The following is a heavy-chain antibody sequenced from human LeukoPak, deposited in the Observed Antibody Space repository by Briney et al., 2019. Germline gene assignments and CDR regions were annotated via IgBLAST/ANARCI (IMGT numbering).Heavy chain of an antibody. Sequence: GASVKVSCKASGYTFTGYYMHWVRQAPGQGLEWRGRINPNSGGTNYAQKFQGRVTMTRDTSISTAYMELSRLRSDDTAVYYCARDECPDCDYFDYWGQGTLVTVSS. J-gene: IGHJ4*02. V-gene: IGHV1-2*06. CDR1: GYTFTGYY. CDR3: ARDECPDCDYFDY. CDR2: INPNSGGT. D-gene: IGHD2-21*01.